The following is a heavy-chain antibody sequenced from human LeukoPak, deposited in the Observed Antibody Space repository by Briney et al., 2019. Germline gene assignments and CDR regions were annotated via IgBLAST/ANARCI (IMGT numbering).Heavy chain of an antibody. Sequence: SGPTLVKPTQTLTLTCTLSGLSLTPSWVGVGWIPQPPGKAPEWLALLYWDDDKRYNPSLKTRLTITKDTSKNQVVLTMTNMDPVDTATYYCAHTGYGSGSYLRYYYFGLDVWGQGTTVTVSS. D-gene: IGHD3-10*01. CDR1: GLSLTPSWVG. J-gene: IGHJ6*02. CDR2: LYWDDDK. V-gene: IGHV2-5*02. CDR3: AHTGYGSGSYLRYYYFGLDV.